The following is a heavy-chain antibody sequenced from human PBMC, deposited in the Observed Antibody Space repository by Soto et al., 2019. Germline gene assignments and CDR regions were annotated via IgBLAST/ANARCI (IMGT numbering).Heavy chain of an antibody. CDR1: GGSISSGDYY. Sequence: SETLSLTCTVSGGSISSGDYYWSWIRQPPGKGLEWIGYIYYSGSTYYNPSLKSRVTISVDTSKNQFSLYLQMGSLKAEDTAVYYCVRVQISSVPYKSPDYWGQGTLVTVSS. D-gene: IGHD6-19*01. J-gene: IGHJ4*02. CDR3: VRVQISSVPYKSPDY. CDR2: IYYSGST. V-gene: IGHV4-30-4*01.